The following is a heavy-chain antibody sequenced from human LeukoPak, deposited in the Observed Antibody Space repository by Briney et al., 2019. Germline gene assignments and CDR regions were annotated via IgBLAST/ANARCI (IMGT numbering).Heavy chain of an antibody. D-gene: IGHD3-10*01. Sequence: KASETLSLTCAVYGGSFSGYYWSWIRQPPGKGLEWIGNIYYTGNTYYNSSLKNRVTISLDTSKNQFSLKVISMTAADTAAYYCTKSDGYGLIRICGRGTMVTVSS. J-gene: IGHJ3*02. V-gene: IGHV4-34*01. CDR2: IYYTGNT. CDR1: GGSFSGYY. CDR3: TKSDGYGLIRI.